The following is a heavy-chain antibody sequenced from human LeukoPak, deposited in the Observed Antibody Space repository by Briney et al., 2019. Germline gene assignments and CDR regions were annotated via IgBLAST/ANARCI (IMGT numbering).Heavy chain of an antibody. J-gene: IGHJ4*02. CDR2: ISSSGSII. CDR3: ARGGLPKPFDY. D-gene: IGHD1-14*01. CDR1: GFTFSSYE. V-gene: IGHV3-48*03. Sequence: GGSLRLSCAASGFTFSSYEMNWVCQAPGKGLEWVSYISSSGSIIYYADSVKGRFTISRDNAKNSLYLQMNSLRAEDTAVYYCARGGLPKPFDYWGQGTLVTVSS.